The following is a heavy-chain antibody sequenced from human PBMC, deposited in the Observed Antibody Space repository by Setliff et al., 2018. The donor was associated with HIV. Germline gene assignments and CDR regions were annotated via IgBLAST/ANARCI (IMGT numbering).Heavy chain of an antibody. V-gene: IGHV4-61*02. CDR2: IYASGAT. J-gene: IGHJ4*02. Sequence: SETLSLTCTVSGGSISSGTYYWTWIRRPAGKGLEWIGRIYASGATNYNPSLKSRVTISIDTSTNQFSLNLNSVTAADTAMYYCARDGGSSGWYFVLGYSDYWGPGTLVTVSS. CDR3: ARDGGSSGWYFVLGYSDY. D-gene: IGHD6-19*01. CDR1: GGSISSGTYY.